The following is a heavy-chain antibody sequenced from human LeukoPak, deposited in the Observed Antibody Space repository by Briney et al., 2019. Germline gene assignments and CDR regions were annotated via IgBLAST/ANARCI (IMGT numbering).Heavy chain of an antibody. J-gene: IGHJ1*01. Sequence: ASVKVSCKASGHTFTSYDINWVRQATGQGLEWMGWMNPNSGNTGYAQKFQGRVTMTRNTSISTAYMELSSLRSEDTAVYYCARGSRVTMVRGVKVHYFQHWGQGTLVTVSS. CDR2: MNPNSGNT. CDR1: GHTFTSYD. V-gene: IGHV1-8*01. CDR3: ARGSRVTMVRGVKVHYFQH. D-gene: IGHD3-10*01.